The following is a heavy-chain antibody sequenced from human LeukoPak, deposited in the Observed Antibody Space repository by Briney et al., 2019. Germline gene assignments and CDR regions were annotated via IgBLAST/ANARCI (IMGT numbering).Heavy chain of an antibody. CDR2: IYSGGDT. J-gene: IGHJ5*02. V-gene: IGHV3-53*01. Sequence: TGGSLRLSCAPSGFTVSSNYMSWVRQAPGKGLEWVSVIYSGGDTFYADSVKGRFTISRDNSKNTLYLQMNSLRAEDTAVYYCAAKVELSSNGIYSKTWGQETLVTVSS. CDR1: GFTVSSNY. CDR3: AAKVELSSNGIYSKT. D-gene: IGHD3-10*02.